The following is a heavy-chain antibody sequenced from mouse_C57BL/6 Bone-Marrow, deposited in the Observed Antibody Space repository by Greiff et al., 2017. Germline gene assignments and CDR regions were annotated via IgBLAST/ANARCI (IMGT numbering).Heavy chain of an antibody. D-gene: IGHD1-1*01. CDR3: ARDHYDGSSRYARDD. V-gene: IGHV5-6*01. CDR1: GFTFSSYG. Sequence: EVKLMESGGDLVKPGGSLKLSCAASGFTFSSYGMSWVRQTPDKRLEWVATISSGGSYSYYPDSVKGRFTISRDTAKNTLYLQMSSLKSEDTAMYDCARDHYDGSSRYARDDWGQGTSVTVSA. J-gene: IGHJ4*01. CDR2: ISSGGSYS.